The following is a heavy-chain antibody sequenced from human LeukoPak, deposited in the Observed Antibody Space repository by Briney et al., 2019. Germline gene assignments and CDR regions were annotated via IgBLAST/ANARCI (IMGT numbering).Heavy chain of an antibody. Sequence: GGSLRLSCAASRFTSSNYNMNWVRQAPGKGLEWVAYISGTGRTTNYADSVKGRFTISRDNAKNSLYLQMNSLRDEDTAVYYCARDATRNSNYAIGYYGMDVWGQGTTVTVSS. CDR1: RFTSSNYN. V-gene: IGHV3-48*02. J-gene: IGHJ6*02. D-gene: IGHD2-8*01. CDR2: ISGTGRTT. CDR3: ARDATRNSNYAIGYYGMDV.